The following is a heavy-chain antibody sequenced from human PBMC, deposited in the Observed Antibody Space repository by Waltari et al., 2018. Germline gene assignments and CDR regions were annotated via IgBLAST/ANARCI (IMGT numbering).Heavy chain of an antibody. D-gene: IGHD3-16*01. CDR2: IRHDGDAK. J-gene: IGHJ5*02. V-gene: IGHV3-7*04. CDR3: ARGGSYINS. Sequence: DVQLVESGGGSVQPGGSLRVSCLASNFTFSRCWLSWVRQAPGKGLEWVANIRHDGDAKDYVDSVKGRFTISRDNAKNSLFLQMNSLKAEDTAVYYCARGGSYINSWGQGTRVTVSS. CDR1: NFTFSRCW.